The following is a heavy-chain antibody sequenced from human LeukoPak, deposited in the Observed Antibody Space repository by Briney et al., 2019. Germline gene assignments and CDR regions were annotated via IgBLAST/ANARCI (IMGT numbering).Heavy chain of an antibody. J-gene: IGHJ4*02. D-gene: IGHD5-12*01. CDR1: GGSISSGGYY. Sequence: SETLSLTCTVSGGSISSGGYYWSWIRQHPEKGLEWIGYVYYSGITYYNPSLKSRITISIDTSKNQFSLKLSSVTAADTAVYYCARGLKGGYGRYFDYWGQGTLVTVSS. V-gene: IGHV4-31*03. CDR2: VYYSGIT. CDR3: ARGLKGGYGRYFDY.